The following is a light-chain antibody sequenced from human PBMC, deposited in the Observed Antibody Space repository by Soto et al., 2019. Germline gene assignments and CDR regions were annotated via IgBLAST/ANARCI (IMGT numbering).Light chain of an antibody. CDR3: QKYNSAPHT. V-gene: IGKV1-27*01. Sequence: DIQLTQSPSSLSASVGDRVTITCRASQGIRNDLAWYQQKPGKVPKLLIYAASTLQSGVPSRFSGSGSGTDFTLTISSLQPEDVATYYCQKYNSAPHTFGQGTKVDIK. J-gene: IGKJ2*01. CDR2: AAS. CDR1: QGIRND.